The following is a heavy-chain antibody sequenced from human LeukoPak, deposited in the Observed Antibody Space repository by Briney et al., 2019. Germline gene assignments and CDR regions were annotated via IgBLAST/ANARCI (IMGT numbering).Heavy chain of an antibody. Sequence: PGGSLRLSCAASGFTFSSYAMSWVRQAPGKGLERASAISGSGGSTYYADSVKGRFTISRDNSKNTLYLQMNSLRAEDTAVYYCAKEGVPVAVAGHFDYWGQGTLVTVSS. CDR1: GFTFSSYA. D-gene: IGHD6-19*01. J-gene: IGHJ4*02. CDR3: AKEGVPVAVAGHFDY. CDR2: ISGSGGST. V-gene: IGHV3-23*01.